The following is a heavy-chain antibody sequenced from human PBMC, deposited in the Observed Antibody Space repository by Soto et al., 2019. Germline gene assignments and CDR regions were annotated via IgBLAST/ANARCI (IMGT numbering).Heavy chain of an antibody. CDR2: IYYSGST. CDR1: GGSASSGSYY. V-gene: IGHV4-61*01. Sequence: PSETLSLTCTVSGGSASSGSYYWSWIRQPPGKGLEWIGYIYYSGSTNYNPSLKSRVTISVDTSKNQFSLKLSSVTAADTAVYYCARKDYVWGSYRTRENWFDPWGQGTLVTSPQ. D-gene: IGHD3-16*02. J-gene: IGHJ5*02. CDR3: ARKDYVWGSYRTRENWFDP.